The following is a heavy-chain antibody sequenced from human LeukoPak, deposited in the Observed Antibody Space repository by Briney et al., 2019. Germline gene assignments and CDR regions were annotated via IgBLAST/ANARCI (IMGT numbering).Heavy chain of an antibody. Sequence: PGRSLRLSCAASGFIFDDYAMHWVRQAPGKGLEWVSSISWNSGSIAYADAAKGRFTISRDNAKNSLSLQMNSLRVEDTALYYCAKGGYYDVLTGNDRYFDYWGQGTLVTVSS. J-gene: IGHJ4*02. CDR3: AKGGYYDVLTGNDRYFDY. V-gene: IGHV3-9*01. CDR2: ISWNSGSI. D-gene: IGHD3-9*01. CDR1: GFIFDDYA.